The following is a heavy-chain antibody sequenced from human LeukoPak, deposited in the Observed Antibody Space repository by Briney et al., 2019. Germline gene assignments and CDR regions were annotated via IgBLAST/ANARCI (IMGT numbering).Heavy chain of an antibody. V-gene: IGHV5-51*01. CDR3: ALHGYGDLFDY. Sequence: GGSLKFSCKGSGYSFTSYCIGWVRQMPGKGLGWLGIIYSGDSDTRYSPSFQGQVTISADKSISTAYLQWSSLKASDTAMYYCALHGYGDLFDYWGQGTLVTVSS. J-gene: IGHJ4*02. D-gene: IGHD4-17*01. CDR1: GYSFTSYC. CDR2: IYSGDSDT.